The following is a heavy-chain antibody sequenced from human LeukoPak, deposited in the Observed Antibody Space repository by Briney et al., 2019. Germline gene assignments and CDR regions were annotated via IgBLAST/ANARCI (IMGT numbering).Heavy chain of an antibody. CDR3: ARAGYDILTGYYNGMDV. CDR2: IYTSGST. Sequence: KSSETLSLTCTVSGGSISSYYWSWIRQPAGTRLEWIGRIYTSGSTNYNPSLKSRVIMSVDTSKNQFSLKLTSVTAADTAVYYCARAGYDILTGYYNGMDVWGQGTTVTVSS. D-gene: IGHD3-9*01. J-gene: IGHJ6*02. CDR1: GGSISSYY. V-gene: IGHV4-4*07.